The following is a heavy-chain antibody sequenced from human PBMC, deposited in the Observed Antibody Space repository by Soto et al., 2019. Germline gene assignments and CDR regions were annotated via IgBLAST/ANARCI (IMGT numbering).Heavy chain of an antibody. CDR3: ARGLQQLVLGYFQH. Sequence: GASVKVSCKASGGTFSSYAISWVRQAPGQGLEWMGGIIPIFGTANYAQKFQGRVTITADESTSTAYMELSSLRSEDTAVYYCARGLQQLVLGYFQHWGQGTLVTVSS. J-gene: IGHJ1*01. D-gene: IGHD6-13*01. CDR1: GGTFSSYA. CDR2: IIPIFGTA. V-gene: IGHV1-69*13.